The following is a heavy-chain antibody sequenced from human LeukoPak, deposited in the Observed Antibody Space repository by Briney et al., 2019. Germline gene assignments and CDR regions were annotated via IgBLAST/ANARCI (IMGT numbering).Heavy chain of an antibody. Sequence: TGGSLRLSCAASGFTVSNTYMSWVRQAPGKGLEWVSAISGSGGSTYYADSVKGRFTISRDNSKNTLYLQMNSLRAEDTAVYYCAKQYCSSTSCYPDYWGQGTLVTVSS. CDR2: ISGSGGST. D-gene: IGHD2-2*01. V-gene: IGHV3-23*01. CDR1: GFTVSNTY. J-gene: IGHJ4*02. CDR3: AKQYCSSTSCYPDY.